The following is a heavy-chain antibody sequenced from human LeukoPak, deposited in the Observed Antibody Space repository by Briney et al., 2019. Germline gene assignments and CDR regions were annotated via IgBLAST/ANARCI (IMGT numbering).Heavy chain of an antibody. Sequence: SETLSLTCAVYGGSFSGYYWSWIRQPPGKGLEWIGEINHSGSTYYNPSLKSRVTISVDTSKNQFSLKLNSVTAADTAVYYCARYYYDSSAYYYGMDVWGQGTTVTVSS. J-gene: IGHJ6*02. D-gene: IGHD3-22*01. CDR1: GGSFSGYY. CDR2: INHSGST. CDR3: ARYYYDSSAYYYGMDV. V-gene: IGHV4-34*01.